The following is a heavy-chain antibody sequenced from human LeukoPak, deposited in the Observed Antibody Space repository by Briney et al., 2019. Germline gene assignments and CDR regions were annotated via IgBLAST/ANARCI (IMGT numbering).Heavy chain of an antibody. CDR3: AKGGAYDYVWGSSFDY. Sequence: GRSLRLSCAASGFTFSSYGMHWVRQAPGKGLEWVAFIRYDGSNKYYADSVKGRFTISRDNSKNTLYLQMNSLRAEDTAVYYCAKGGAYDYVWGSSFDYWGQGTLVTVSS. V-gene: IGHV3-30*02. D-gene: IGHD3-16*01. CDR1: GFTFSSYG. J-gene: IGHJ4*02. CDR2: IRYDGSNK.